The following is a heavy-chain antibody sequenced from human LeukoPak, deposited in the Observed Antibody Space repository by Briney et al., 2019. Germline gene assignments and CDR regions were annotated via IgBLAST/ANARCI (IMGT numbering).Heavy chain of an antibody. CDR2: LVYDARS. J-gene: IGHJ4*02. CDR1: GFTFSSYA. CDR3: ARDLSAAFDF. D-gene: IGHD6-19*01. Sequence: GRSLRLSCAASGFTFSSYAMDWVRQAPGKGLEWVARLVYDARSDYANSVKGRFSVSRDDSKNTLFLDMSNLRVEDTALYYCARDLSAAFDFWGQGVLVTVSS. V-gene: IGHV3-33*08.